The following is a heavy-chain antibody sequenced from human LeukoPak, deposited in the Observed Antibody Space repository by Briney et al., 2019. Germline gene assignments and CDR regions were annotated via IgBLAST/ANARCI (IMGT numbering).Heavy chain of an antibody. Sequence: GSLRLSCAASGFTFSNAWMSWVRQAPGKGLEWVGRIKSKTDGGSRDYAAPVKGRFIISRDDSKNTLFLEMNSLKTEDTAVYYCTLVGCSGGSCFSGHYWGQGTLVTVSS. J-gene: IGHJ4*02. D-gene: IGHD2-15*01. CDR1: GFTFSNAW. CDR2: IKSKTDGGSR. CDR3: TLVGCSGGSCFSGHY. V-gene: IGHV3-15*01.